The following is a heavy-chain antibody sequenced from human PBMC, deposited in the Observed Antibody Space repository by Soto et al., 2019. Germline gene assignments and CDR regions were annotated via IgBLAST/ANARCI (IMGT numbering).Heavy chain of an antibody. CDR3: ARDVSG. Sequence: QVQLVESGGGVVQPGRSLRLSCAASGFTFSSYGMHWVRQAPGKGLEWVAVIWYDGGNKYYADSVKGRFTISRDNSKNTLYLHMNSLRAEDTAVYYCARDVSGWGQGTLVTVSS. CDR1: GFTFSSYG. J-gene: IGHJ4*02. V-gene: IGHV3-33*01. D-gene: IGHD1-1*01. CDR2: IWYDGGNK.